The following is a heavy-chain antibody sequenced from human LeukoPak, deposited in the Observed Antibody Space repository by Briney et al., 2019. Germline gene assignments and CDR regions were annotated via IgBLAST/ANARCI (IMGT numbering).Heavy chain of an antibody. D-gene: IGHD2-15*01. V-gene: IGHV4-34*01. Sequence: SETLSLTCTVSGGSFSGYYWSWIRQPPGKGLEWIGEINHSGSTNYNPSLKSRVTISVDTSKNQFSLKLSSVTAADTAVYYCAREPYCSGGSCQNLAAFDIWGQGTMVTVSS. CDR3: AREPYCSGGSCQNLAAFDI. CDR2: INHSGST. CDR1: GGSFSGYY. J-gene: IGHJ3*02.